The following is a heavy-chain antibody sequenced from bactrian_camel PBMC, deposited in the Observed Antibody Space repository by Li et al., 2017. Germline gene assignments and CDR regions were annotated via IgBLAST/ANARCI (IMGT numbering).Heavy chain of an antibody. CDR2: MSTAGGNYGGRP. Sequence: HVQLVEPGGDSVQAGGSLRLSCEASGGRWRSLCMGFFRQTPGNPREGVARMSTAGGNYGGRPWYAASVKGRFTISQDNAKNTLYLQMNMLKPEDTAMYYCAASFTACVARAHYVERYNYWGQGTQVTVS. CDR1: GGRWRSLC. J-gene: IGHJ4*01. CDR3: AASFTACVARAHYVERYNY. V-gene: IGHV3S54*01. D-gene: IGHD3*01.